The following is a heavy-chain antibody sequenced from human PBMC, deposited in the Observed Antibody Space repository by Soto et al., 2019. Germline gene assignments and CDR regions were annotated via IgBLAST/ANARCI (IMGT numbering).Heavy chain of an antibody. J-gene: IGHJ4*02. Sequence: EVQLVESGGGLVQPGRSLRLSCAASGFTFDDYAMHWVRQAPGKGLEWVSGISWNSGSIGYADSVKGRFTISRDNAKNSLYLQMNTLRAEDTALYYCAKDRAPYSSGGYDYWGQGTLVTVSS. CDR2: ISWNSGSI. V-gene: IGHV3-9*01. CDR3: AKDRAPYSSGGYDY. CDR1: GFTFDDYA. D-gene: IGHD6-19*01.